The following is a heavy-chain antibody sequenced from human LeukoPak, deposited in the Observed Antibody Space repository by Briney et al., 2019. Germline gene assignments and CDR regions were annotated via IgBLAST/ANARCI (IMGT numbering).Heavy chain of an antibody. J-gene: IGHJ5*02. D-gene: IGHD3-16*01. CDR1: GGSISSYY. V-gene: IGHV4-59*08. CDR3: ARLGSLGRRWFDP. Sequence: PSETLSLTCTVSGGSISSYYWSWIRQPPGKGLEWIGYIYYSGSTNYNPSLKSRVTISVDTSKNQFSLKLSSVTAADTAVYYCARLGSLGRRWFDPWGQGTLVTVSS. CDR2: IYYSGST.